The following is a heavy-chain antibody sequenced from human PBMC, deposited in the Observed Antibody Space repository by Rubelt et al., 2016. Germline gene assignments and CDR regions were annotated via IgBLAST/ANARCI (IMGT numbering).Heavy chain of an antibody. D-gene: IGHD6-6*01. Sequence: EVQLLESGGGLVQPGGSLRLSCAASGFTFSSYAMSWVRQAPGKGLEWVSAISGSGGSTYYADSVKGRFTISSDNSKNTLYLQMNSLRAEDTAVYYGAKGGRDGPGDSSSSVPTYWGQGTLVTVSS. J-gene: IGHJ4*02. CDR1: GFTFSSYA. CDR2: ISGSGGST. V-gene: IGHV3-23*01. CDR3: AKGGRDGPGDSSSSVPTY.